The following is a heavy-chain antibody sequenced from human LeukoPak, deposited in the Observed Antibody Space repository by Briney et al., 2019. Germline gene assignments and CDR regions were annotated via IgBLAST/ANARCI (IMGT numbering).Heavy chain of an antibody. CDR2: ISGSGGST. J-gene: IGHJ6*02. CDR1: GFTFSSYA. D-gene: IGHD4/OR15-4a*01. V-gene: IGHV3-23*01. Sequence: HAGGSLRLSCAASGFTFSSYAMSWVSQAPGKGLEWVSAISGSGGSTYYADSVKGRFTISRDNSKNTLYLQMNSLRAEDTAVYYCAKTLLTYYYGMDVWGQGTTVTVSS. CDR3: AKTLLTYYYGMDV.